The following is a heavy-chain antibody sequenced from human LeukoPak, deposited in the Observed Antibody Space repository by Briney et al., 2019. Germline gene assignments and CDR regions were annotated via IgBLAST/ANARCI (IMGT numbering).Heavy chain of an antibody. CDR2: INWNGGST. CDR3: ARVGNYDSSGYSYYYYYMDV. J-gene: IGHJ6*03. V-gene: IGHV3-20*04. CDR1: GFTFSSYG. D-gene: IGHD3-22*01. Sequence: GGSLRLSCAASGFTFSSYGMSWVRQAPGKGLEWVSGINWNGGSTGYADSVKGRFTISGDNAKNSLYLQMNSLRAEDTAVYYCARVGNYDSSGYSYYYYYMDVWGKGTTVTISS.